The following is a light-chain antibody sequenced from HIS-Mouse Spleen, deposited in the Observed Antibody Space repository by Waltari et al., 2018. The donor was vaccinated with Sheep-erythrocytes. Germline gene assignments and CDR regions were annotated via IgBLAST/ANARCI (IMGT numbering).Light chain of an antibody. CDR1: QSISSW. CDR3: QQYNSYSPVYT. CDR2: KAS. Sequence: DIQMTQSPSTLSASVGDRVTITCRASQSISSWLAWYQQKPGKAPKLLNYKASRLESGVPSRFSGSGSGTEFTLTISSLQPDDFATYYCQQYNSYSPVYTFGQGTKLEIK. V-gene: IGKV1-5*03. J-gene: IGKJ2*01.